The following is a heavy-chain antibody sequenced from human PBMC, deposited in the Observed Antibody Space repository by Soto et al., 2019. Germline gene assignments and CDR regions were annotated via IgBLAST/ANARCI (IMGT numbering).Heavy chain of an antibody. D-gene: IGHD1-20*01. CDR3: PKAWYPNIDS. CDR1: VFDFSNTW. CDR2: INSDGSSI. J-gene: IGHJ5*02. V-gene: IGHV3-74*01. Sequence: HPGGSLRLSCATSVFDFSNTWIHLVRQGPGQGLVWVSRINSDGSSIIYADSVKGRFTLSRYNAKNTVHLQMSSLRVEDTAVYYCPKAWYPNIDSWGKG.